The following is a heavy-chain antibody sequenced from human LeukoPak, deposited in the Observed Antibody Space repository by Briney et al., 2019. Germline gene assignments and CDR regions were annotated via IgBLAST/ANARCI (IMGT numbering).Heavy chain of an antibody. CDR1: GYSISSAYY. CDR3: ARDQVGSSWDHFDY. J-gene: IGHJ4*02. D-gene: IGHD6-13*01. V-gene: IGHV4-38-2*02. Sequence: SETLSLTCTVSGYSISSAYYWGWIRQPPGKGLEWLGRIYTSGSTNYNPSLTSRVTMSVDTSKNQFSLKLSSVTAADTAVYYCARDQVGSSWDHFDYWGQGTLVTVSS. CDR2: IYTSGST.